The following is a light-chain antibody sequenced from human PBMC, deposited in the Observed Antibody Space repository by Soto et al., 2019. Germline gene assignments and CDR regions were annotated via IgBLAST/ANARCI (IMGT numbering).Light chain of an antibody. V-gene: IGKV3-11*01. CDR1: QSVSSS. Sequence: EIVLTQSPATLSLSPGERATLSCRPSQSVSSSLAWYQQKPGQDPRLLIYDASNRATGIPARFNGSGSGTDFTLTISSLEPEDFAVYYCQQRSNWPGTFGQGTKVDIK. CDR2: DAS. CDR3: QQRSNWPGT. J-gene: IGKJ1*01.